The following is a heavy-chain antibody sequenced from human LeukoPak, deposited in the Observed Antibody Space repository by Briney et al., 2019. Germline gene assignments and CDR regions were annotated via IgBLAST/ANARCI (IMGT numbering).Heavy chain of an antibody. D-gene: IGHD2/OR15-2a*01. CDR1: GYTLTELS. J-gene: IGHJ3*02. V-gene: IGHV1-24*01. CDR2: FVPEDGET. Sequence: ASVKVSCKVSGYTLTELSMHWVRQAPGKGLEWMGGFVPEDGETIYAQKFQGRVTMTEDTSTDTAYMELSSLRSEDTALYYCATEESRVGGDDAFDIWGQGTMVTVSS. CDR3: ATEESRVGGDDAFDI.